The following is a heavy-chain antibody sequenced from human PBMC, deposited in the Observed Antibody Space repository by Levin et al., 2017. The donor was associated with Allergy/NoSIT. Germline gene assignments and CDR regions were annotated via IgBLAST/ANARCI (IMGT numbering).Heavy chain of an antibody. Sequence: LSLTCTVSGRSISSDGYSWSWIRQAPGKGLEWIAYIYRSGSTHYNPSLKSRVTISVDTSKNQVSLKVTSVTAADTAMYYCARDNNLFRGLGYWGQGTLVTVSS. V-gene: IGHV4-30-2*01. J-gene: IGHJ4*02. D-gene: IGHD1/OR15-1a*01. CDR1: GRSISSDGYS. CDR3: ARDNNLFRGLGY. CDR2: IYRSGST.